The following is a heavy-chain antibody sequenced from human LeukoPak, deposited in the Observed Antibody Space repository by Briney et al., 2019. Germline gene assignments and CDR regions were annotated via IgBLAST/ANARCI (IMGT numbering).Heavy chain of an antibody. D-gene: IGHD4-17*01. J-gene: IGHJ4*02. V-gene: IGHV3-66*01. CDR2: IYSDGKT. CDR3: TYGDYPLTY. CDR1: GLSVSGNY. Sequence: GGSLRLSCTASGLSVSGNYWHWVRQAPGKALEWVSIIYSDGKTLYTKSVKGRFTFSRDKSKNTFYLQMNSLRAEDTAVYFCTYGDYPLTYWGQGTLVTVS.